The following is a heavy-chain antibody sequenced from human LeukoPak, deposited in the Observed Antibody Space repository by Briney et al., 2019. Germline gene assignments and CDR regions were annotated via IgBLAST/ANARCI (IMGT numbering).Heavy chain of an antibody. J-gene: IGHJ6*02. V-gene: IGHV3-33*01. CDR2: IWYDGSNK. CDR3: AGGVPAYYYYGMDV. CDR1: GFTFSSYG. D-gene: IGHD2-2*01. Sequence: GGSLRLSCAAPGFTFSSYGMHWVRQAPGKGLEWVAVIWYDGSNKYYADSVKGRFTISRDNSKNTLYLQMNSLRAEDTAVYYCAGGVPAYYYYGMDVWGQGTTVTASS.